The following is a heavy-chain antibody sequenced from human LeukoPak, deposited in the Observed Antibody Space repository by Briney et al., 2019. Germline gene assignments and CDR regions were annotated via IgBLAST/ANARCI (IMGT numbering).Heavy chain of an antibody. CDR1: GGTFSNYA. CDR3: AREQWLVPHRYYYYGMDV. V-gene: IGHV1-69*13. D-gene: IGHD6-19*01. CDR2: IIPMSGTT. J-gene: IGHJ6*02. Sequence: SVKVSCKASGGTFSNYAISWVRQAPGQGLEWMGGIIPMSGTTNYAQKFQGRVTITADESTNTAYMALGSLRSEDTALYYCAREQWLVPHRYYYYGMDVWGQGTTVTVSS.